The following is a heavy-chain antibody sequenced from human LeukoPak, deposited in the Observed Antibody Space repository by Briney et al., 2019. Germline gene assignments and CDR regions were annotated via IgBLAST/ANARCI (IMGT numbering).Heavy chain of an antibody. V-gene: IGHV4-34*01. CDR2: INQSGST. CDR3: ARKWTYYYYMDV. J-gene: IGHJ6*03. CDR1: GGSFSGYY. Sequence: SETLSLTCAVYGGSFSGYYWSWIRQPPGKGLEWIGEINQSGSTNYNPSLKSRVTISVDTSKNQFSLKLSSVTAADTAVYYCARKWTYYYYMDVWGKGTTVTVSS. D-gene: IGHD1-26*01.